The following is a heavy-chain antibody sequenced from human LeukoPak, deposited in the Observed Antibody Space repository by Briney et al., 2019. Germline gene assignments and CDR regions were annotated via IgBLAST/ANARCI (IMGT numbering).Heavy chain of an antibody. V-gene: IGHV3-30-3*01. J-gene: IGHJ4*02. D-gene: IGHD3-22*01. CDR2: ISYDGSNK. CDR3: ARDRPYYYDSSGYYY. Sequence: GGSLRLSCAASGFTFSSYAMHWVRQAPGKGLEWVAVISYDGSNKYYADSVKGRFTISRDNSKNTLYLQMNSLRAEDTAVYYCARDRPYYYDSSGYYYWGQATLVTVSS. CDR1: GFTFSSYA.